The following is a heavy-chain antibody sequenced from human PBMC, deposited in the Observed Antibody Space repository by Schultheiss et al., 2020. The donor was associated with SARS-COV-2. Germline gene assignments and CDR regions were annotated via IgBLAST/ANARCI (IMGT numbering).Heavy chain of an antibody. CDR3: ARQIGTYYDY. CDR2: IKQDGSEK. D-gene: IGHD1-26*01. CDR1: GFTFSSYA. V-gene: IGHV3-7*03. J-gene: IGHJ4*02. Sequence: GGSLRLSCAASGFTFSSYAMSWVRQAPGKGLEWVANIKQDGSEKYYVDSVKGRFTISRDNAKNSLSLQMNSLRAEDTAVFHCARQIGTYYDYWGQGTLVTVSS.